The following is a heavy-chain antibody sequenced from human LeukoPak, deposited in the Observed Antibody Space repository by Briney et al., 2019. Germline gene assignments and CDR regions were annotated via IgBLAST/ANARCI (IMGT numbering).Heavy chain of an antibody. V-gene: IGHV1-24*01. Sequence: ASVKVSCKVSGYTLTELSMHWVRQAPGKGLEWMGGFDPEDGETIYAQKFQGRVTMTRDTSISTAYMELSRLGSDDTAVYYCARGVPAAIGPRNFDYWGQGTLVTVSS. CDR1: GYTLTELS. D-gene: IGHD2-2*01. CDR2: FDPEDGET. J-gene: IGHJ4*02. CDR3: ARGVPAAIGPRNFDY.